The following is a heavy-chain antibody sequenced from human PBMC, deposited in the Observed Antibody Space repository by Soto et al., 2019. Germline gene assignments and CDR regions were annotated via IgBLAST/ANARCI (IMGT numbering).Heavy chain of an antibody. CDR3: ARGGVRFLEWLLPGDY. Sequence: QVQLQESGPGLVKPSQTLSLTCTVSGGSISSGDYYWSWIRQPPGKGLEWIGYIYYSGSTYYNPSLKSRVTISVDTSKNQFSLKLSSVTAADTAVYYCARGGVRFLEWLLPGDYWGQGTLVTVSS. D-gene: IGHD3-3*01. CDR2: IYYSGST. V-gene: IGHV4-30-4*01. CDR1: GGSISSGDYY. J-gene: IGHJ4*02.